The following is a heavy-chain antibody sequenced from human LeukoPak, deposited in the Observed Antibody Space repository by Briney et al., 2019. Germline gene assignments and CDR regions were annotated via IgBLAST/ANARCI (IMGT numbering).Heavy chain of an antibody. CDR3: ARGGDGAPFYPDY. Sequence: GGSLRLSCAASGFTFSTYSMNWVRQAPGKGLEWVSYITSSSRTIYYAGSVKGRFTISRDNAKNSLFLQMNSLRDEDTAVYSCARGGDGAPFYPDYWGQGTLVTVSS. CDR2: ITSSSRTI. CDR1: GFTFSTYS. V-gene: IGHV3-48*02. J-gene: IGHJ4*02. D-gene: IGHD4/OR15-4a*01.